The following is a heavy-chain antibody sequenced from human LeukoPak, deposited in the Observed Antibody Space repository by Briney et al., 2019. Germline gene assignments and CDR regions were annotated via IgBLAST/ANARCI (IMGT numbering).Heavy chain of an antibody. CDR2: ISAYSGNT. Sequence: ASVKVSCKASGYTFTNYGISWVRQAPGQGLEWMGWISAYSGNTNYAQNLQGRVTMTTDTSTSTAYMEVRSLRSDDTAVYYCARDYGSGSYRFDYWGQGTLVTVSS. V-gene: IGHV1-18*04. J-gene: IGHJ4*02. D-gene: IGHD3-10*01. CDR3: ARDYGSGSYRFDY. CDR1: GYTFTNYG.